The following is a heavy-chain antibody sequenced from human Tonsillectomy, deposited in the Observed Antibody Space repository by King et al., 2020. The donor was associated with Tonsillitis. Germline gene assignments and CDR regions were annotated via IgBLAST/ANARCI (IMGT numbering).Heavy chain of an antibody. D-gene: IGHD6-13*01. CDR3: ATSQIAAADSYDAFDV. CDR1: GYIFTACY. Sequence: VQLVESGAEVKKPGASVKVSCKASGYIFTACYMHWVRQAPGQGLEWMGMINPSRGNTDYAQSFQGIVTMTRDTSTSTVYMELSSLTSEDTAVYYCATSQIAAADSYDAFDVWGQGTMVTVS. V-gene: IGHV1-46*01. CDR2: INPSRGNT. J-gene: IGHJ3*01.